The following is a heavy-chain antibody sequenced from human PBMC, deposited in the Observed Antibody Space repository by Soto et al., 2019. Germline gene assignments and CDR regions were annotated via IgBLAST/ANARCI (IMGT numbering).Heavy chain of an antibody. V-gene: IGHV3-30-3*01. CDR1: GFTFSSYA. Sequence: QVQLVESGGGVVQPGRSLRLSCAASGFTFSSYAMHWVRQAPGKGLEWVAVISYDGSNKYYADSVKGRFTISRDNSKNTLYLQMNSLRAEDTAVYYCASGAHREWLSHAYYLDYWGQGTLVTVSS. J-gene: IGHJ4*02. D-gene: IGHD3-3*01. CDR3: ASGAHREWLSHAYYLDY. CDR2: ISYDGSNK.